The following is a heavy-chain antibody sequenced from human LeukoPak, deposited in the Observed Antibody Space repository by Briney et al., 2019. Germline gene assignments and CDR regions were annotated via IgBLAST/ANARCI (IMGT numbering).Heavy chain of an antibody. Sequence: SETLSLTCTVSGGSISSYYWSWIRQPPGKGLEWIGYIYYSGSTNYNPSLKSRVTISVDTSKNQFSLKLSSVTAADMAVYYCARVEVGYSYGRDYWGQGTLVTVSS. CDR2: IYYSGST. J-gene: IGHJ4*02. D-gene: IGHD5-18*01. CDR3: ARVEVGYSYGRDY. V-gene: IGHV4-59*01. CDR1: GGSISSYY.